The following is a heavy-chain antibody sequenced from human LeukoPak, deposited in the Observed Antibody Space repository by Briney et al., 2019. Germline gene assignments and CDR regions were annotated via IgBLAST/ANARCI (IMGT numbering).Heavy chain of an antibody. CDR2: INPKSGGT. CDR1: VYTFSDYY. Sequence: GASVKVSCKASVYTFSDYYMHWVRQAPGQGREWMGWINPKSGGTNFAQKFQGRGTMTRDTSITTAYMELSRLTSDDTAVYYCARGPVTGFDYWGQGTLVTVSS. V-gene: IGHV1-2*02. CDR3: ARGPVTGFDY. D-gene: IGHD6-19*01. J-gene: IGHJ4*02.